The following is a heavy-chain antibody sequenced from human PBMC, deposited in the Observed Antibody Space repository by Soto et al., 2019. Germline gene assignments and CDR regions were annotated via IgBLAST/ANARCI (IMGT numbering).Heavy chain of an antibody. V-gene: IGHV3-48*01. D-gene: IGHD3-22*01. J-gene: IGHJ3*01. Sequence: GGSVRLSCAASGVTFRNYGMSWVRQAPGKGLEWVSYIGIGSSTKYYADSVKGRFTISRDNAKNSLYLQMNSLRAEDTAVYYCARDQLYYNDISGRPLNAFDVWGQGTMVTVSS. CDR2: IGIGSSTK. CDR1: GVTFRNYG. CDR3: ARDQLYYNDISGRPLNAFDV.